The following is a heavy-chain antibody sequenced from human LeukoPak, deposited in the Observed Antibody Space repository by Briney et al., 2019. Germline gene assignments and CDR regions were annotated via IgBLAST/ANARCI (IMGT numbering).Heavy chain of an antibody. V-gene: IGHV4-61*02. CDR1: GGSISSGSYY. Sequence: SETLSLTCTVSGGSISSGSYYWSWIRQPAGKGLEWIGRIYTSGSTSYNPSLKSRVTISVDTSKNQFSLKLSSVAAADTAVYYCARERRPAAIGWDYFYYYGMDVWGQGTTVTVSS. J-gene: IGHJ6*02. CDR3: ARERRPAAIGWDYFYYYGMDV. CDR2: IYTSGST. D-gene: IGHD2-2*02.